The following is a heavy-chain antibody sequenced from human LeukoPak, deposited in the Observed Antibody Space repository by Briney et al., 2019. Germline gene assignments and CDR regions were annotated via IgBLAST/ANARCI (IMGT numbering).Heavy chain of an antibody. CDR2: ISSNGGST. V-gene: IGHV3-64*01. D-gene: IGHD6-6*01. CDR3: ARKARLLGSAFDI. Sequence: PGGSLRLSCAASGFTFISYAMHWVRQAPGKGLEYVSAISSNGGSTYNANSVKGRFTISIDDSKNTLYLQMGILRAEDMAVYYCARKARLLGSAFDIWGQGTMVTVSS. CDR1: GFTFISYA. J-gene: IGHJ3*02.